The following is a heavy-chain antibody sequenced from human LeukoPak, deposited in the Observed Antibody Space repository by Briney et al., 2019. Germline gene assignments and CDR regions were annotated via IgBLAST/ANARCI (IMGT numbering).Heavy chain of an antibody. V-gene: IGHV6-1*01. D-gene: IGHD6-13*01. CDR1: VDSVSSNSAA. CDR3: ARDSPYSSSGYYYYYMDV. J-gene: IGHJ6*03. CDR2: TYYRSKWYN. Sequence: SQTLSLTCAISVDSVSSNSAAWNWIRQSPSRGLEWLGRTYYRSKWYNDYAVSVKSRITINPDTSKNQFSLQLNSVTPEDTAVYYCARDSPYSSSGYYYYYMDVWGKGTTVTVSS.